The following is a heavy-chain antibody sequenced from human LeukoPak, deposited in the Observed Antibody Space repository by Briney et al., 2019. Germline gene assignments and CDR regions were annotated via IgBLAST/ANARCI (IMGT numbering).Heavy chain of an antibody. Sequence: PGGSLRLSCAASGLTVGFKCMSWVRQAPGKGLEWVSIIYSGGSSYYAGSVKGRFTVSRDTSKNTLYLQMNSLRAEDTAVYYCATRPDGNDVPYFDYWGQGTLVTVSS. CDR1: GLTVGFKC. V-gene: IGHV3-66*01. CDR3: ATRPDGNDVPYFDY. CDR2: IYSGGSS. D-gene: IGHD5-12*01. J-gene: IGHJ4*02.